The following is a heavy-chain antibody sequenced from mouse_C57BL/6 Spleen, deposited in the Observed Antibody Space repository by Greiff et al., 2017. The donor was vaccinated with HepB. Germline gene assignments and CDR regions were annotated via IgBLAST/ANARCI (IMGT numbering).Heavy chain of an antibody. V-gene: IGHV7-3*01. CDR1: GFTFTDYY. CDR3: ARCSYYYWYFDV. D-gene: IGHD1-1*01. Sequence: EVKLMESGGGLVQPGGSLSLSCAASGFTFTDYYMSWVRQPPGKALEWLGFIRNKANGYTTEYSASVKGRFTISRDNSQSILYLQMNALRAEDSATYYCARCSYYYWYFDVWGTGTTVTVSS. J-gene: IGHJ1*03. CDR2: IRNKANGYTT.